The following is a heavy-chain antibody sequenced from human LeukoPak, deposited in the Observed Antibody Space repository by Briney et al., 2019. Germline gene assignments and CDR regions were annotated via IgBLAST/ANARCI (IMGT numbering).Heavy chain of an antibody. CDR2: ISSSSSTI. V-gene: IGHV3-48*01. CDR3: AREGGWYSYRPRAYIDAFDI. J-gene: IGHJ3*02. Sequence: GGSLRLSCAASGFTFSSYSMNWVRQAPGKGLEWVSYISSSSSTIYYADSVKGRFTISRDNAKNSLYLQMNSLRAEDTAVYYCAREGGWYSYRPRAYIDAFDIWGQGTMVTVSS. D-gene: IGHD5-18*01. CDR1: GFTFSSYS.